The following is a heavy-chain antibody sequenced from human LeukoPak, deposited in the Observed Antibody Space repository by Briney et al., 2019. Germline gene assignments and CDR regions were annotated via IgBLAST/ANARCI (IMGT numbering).Heavy chain of an antibody. CDR2: IKQDGSVK. CDR3: ARAGGGVFDY. CDR1: GFTFSSYW. J-gene: IGHJ4*02. V-gene: IGHV3-7*03. Sequence: GGSLRLSCVDSGFTFSSYWMSWVRQAPGKGLEWVANIKQDGSVKYYVDSVKGRFTISRDNAKNSLYLQMNSLRAEDTAVYYCARAGGGVFDYWGQGTLVTVSS. D-gene: IGHD3-16*01.